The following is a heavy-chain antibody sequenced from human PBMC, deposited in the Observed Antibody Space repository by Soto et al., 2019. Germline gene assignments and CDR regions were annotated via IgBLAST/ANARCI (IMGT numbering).Heavy chain of an antibody. CDR2: ISTYKGNT. D-gene: IGHD6-13*01. J-gene: IGHJ4*02. Sequence: QVQLVQSGGEVTKPGASVRVSCKTSGYTFTNYAITWVRQAPGQWLEWMGLISTYKGNTNHAQKFQGRGTMTTDTTTSTASMELRSLKSDDTAVYYCARKVLTAAGSIVQFDYWGQGTLVTVSS. V-gene: IGHV1-18*04. CDR3: ARKVLTAAGSIVQFDY. CDR1: GYTFTNYA.